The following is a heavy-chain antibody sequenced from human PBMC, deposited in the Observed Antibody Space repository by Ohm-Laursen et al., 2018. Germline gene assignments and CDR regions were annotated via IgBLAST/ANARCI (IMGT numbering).Heavy chain of an antibody. V-gene: IGHV3-7*01. J-gene: IGHJ4*02. CDR1: AFTFSSYW. CDR3: ARDLGSD. D-gene: IGHD2-2*03. Sequence: SLRLSCAASAFTFSSYWMSWVRQAPGKGLEWVANIKQDGSEKYYVDSVKGRFTISRGNAKNSLYLQMNSLGAEDTAVYYCARDLGSDWGQGTLVTVSS. CDR2: IKQDGSEK.